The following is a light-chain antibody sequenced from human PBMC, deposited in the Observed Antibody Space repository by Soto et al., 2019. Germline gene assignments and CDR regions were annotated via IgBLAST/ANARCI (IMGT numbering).Light chain of an antibody. V-gene: IGKV1-17*01. CDR2: AAS. CDR3: LQQSSYPPLT. Sequence: LSASVEDRVTITCRASQGIRNDLGRYQQKPGKDPKRLIYAASSLQSGVPSRFSGSGSGTEFTLTVSSLQPEDFATYYCLQQSSYPPLTFGGGTKVEIK. J-gene: IGKJ4*01. CDR1: QGIRND.